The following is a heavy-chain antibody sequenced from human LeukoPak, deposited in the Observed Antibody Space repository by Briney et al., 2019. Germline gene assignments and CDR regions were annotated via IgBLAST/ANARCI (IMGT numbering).Heavy chain of an antibody. CDR2: IYTSGST. J-gene: IGHJ4*02. CDR1: GGSISSYY. V-gene: IGHV4-4*09. D-gene: IGHD2-2*01. Sequence: PSETLSLTCTVSGGSISSYYWSWIRQPPGKGLEWIGYIYTSGSTNYNHSLKSRVTISVDTSKNQFSLKLSAVTAADTAVYYCARLPRHCSSTSCPIDYWGQGTLVTVSS. CDR3: ARLPRHCSSTSCPIDY.